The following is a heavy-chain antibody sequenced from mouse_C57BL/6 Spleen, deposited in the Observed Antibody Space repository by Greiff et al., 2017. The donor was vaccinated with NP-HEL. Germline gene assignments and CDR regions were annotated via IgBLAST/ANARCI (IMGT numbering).Heavy chain of an antibody. CDR1: GYTFTSYW. CDR2: IYPGSGST. CDR3: ARKDDDYGERYFDV. Sequence: VQLQQSGAELVKPGASVKMSCKASGYTFTSYWITWVKQRPGQGLEWIGDIYPGSGSTNYNEKFKSKATLTVDTSSSTAYMQLGRLTSEDSAVYYCARKDDDYGERYFDVWGTGTTVTVSS. J-gene: IGHJ1*03. D-gene: IGHD2-4*01. V-gene: IGHV1-55*01.